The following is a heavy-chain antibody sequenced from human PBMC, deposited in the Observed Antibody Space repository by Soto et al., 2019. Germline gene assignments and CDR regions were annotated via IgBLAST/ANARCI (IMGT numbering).Heavy chain of an antibody. CDR2: ISVTSGSI. Sequence: EVQLVESGGGLVQPGGSLRISCAASGFTFSSFALNWVRQAPGKGLEWISYISVTSGSIFYADSVKGRFTISRDDARNSLYLQMNTLRDEGTAVYFCVRDHIWAFDFWGRGTMVTVSS. J-gene: IGHJ3*01. V-gene: IGHV3-48*02. CDR1: GFTFSSFA. CDR3: VRDHIWAFDF. D-gene: IGHD2-21*01.